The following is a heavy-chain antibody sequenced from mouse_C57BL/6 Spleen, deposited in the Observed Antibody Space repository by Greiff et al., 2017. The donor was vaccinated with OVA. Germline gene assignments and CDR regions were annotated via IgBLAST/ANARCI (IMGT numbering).Heavy chain of an antibody. D-gene: IGHD2-2*01. CDR1: GYTFTAYK. CDR2: IDPETGGT. Sequence: VQLVESGAELVRPGASVTLSCKASGYTFTAYKMHWVKQTPVQGLEWIGTIDPETGGTAYNQKFRGKAILTADKSSSTAYMELRSLTAEDSAVYYCTNLYYGYDGFAYWGQGTLVTVSA. CDR3: TNLYYGYDGFAY. J-gene: IGHJ3*01. V-gene: IGHV1-15*01.